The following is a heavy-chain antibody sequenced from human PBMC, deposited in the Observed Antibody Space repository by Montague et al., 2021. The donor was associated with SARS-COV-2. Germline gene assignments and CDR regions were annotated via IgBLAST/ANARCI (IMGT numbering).Heavy chain of an antibody. D-gene: IGHD2-2*02. J-gene: IGHJ5*02. V-gene: IGHV4-59*12. CDR3: ASLTLGYCSSTSCYSDWFDP. CDR2: IYFSGNT. Sequence: SETLSLTCTVSGVSIMNYYWSWIRQSPGKGLEWIGYIYFSGNTNYNPSLKSRVTISVDTSKNQFSLKLSSVTAADTAVYYCASLTLGYCSSTSCYSDWFDPWGQGTLVTVSS. CDR1: GVSIMNYY.